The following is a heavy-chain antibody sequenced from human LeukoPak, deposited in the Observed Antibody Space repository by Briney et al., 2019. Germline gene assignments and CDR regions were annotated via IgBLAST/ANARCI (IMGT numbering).Heavy chain of an antibody. CDR3: ARAASSPGLAMVHPCYFDY. D-gene: IGHD3-10*01. CDR1: GGSFSGYY. V-gene: IGHV4-34*01. CDR2: INHSGST. Sequence: PSETLSLTCAVYGGSFSGYYWSWIRQPPGKGLEWIGEINHSGSTNYNPSLKSRVTISVDTSKNQFSLKLSSVTAADTAVYYCARAASSPGLAMVHPCYFDYWGQGTLVTVSS. J-gene: IGHJ4*02.